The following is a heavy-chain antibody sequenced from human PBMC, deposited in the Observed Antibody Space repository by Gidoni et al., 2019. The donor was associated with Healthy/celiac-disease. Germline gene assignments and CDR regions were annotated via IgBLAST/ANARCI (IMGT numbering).Heavy chain of an antibody. CDR1: GFTFSNAW. V-gene: IGHV3-15*01. J-gene: IGHJ4*02. CDR2: IKSKTDGGTT. Sequence: EVQLVESGGGLVKPGGSLRLSCAASGFTFSNAWMSWVRQAPGKGLEWVGRIKSKTDGGTTDYAAPVKGRFTISRDDSKNTLYLQMNSLKTEDTAVYYCTTEGYDFWSGYSYYFDYWGQGTLVTVSS. CDR3: TTEGYDFWSGYSYYFDY. D-gene: IGHD3-3*01.